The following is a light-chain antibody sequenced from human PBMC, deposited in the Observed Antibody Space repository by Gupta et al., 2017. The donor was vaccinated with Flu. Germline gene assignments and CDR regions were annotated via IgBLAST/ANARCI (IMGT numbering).Light chain of an antibody. J-gene: IGLJ2*01. V-gene: IGLV7-43*01. CDR2: HTT. Sequence: QTVVTQEPSLTVSPGGTVTLTCASSTGPVTTVSYPNWFQQKPGQAPMSLINHTTNRHSWTPARFSGSLLGGKAALTLSGVKPEDEAEYFCLIYHDRSVVFGGGTKLTVV. CDR1: TGPVTTVSY. CDR3: LIYHDRSVV.